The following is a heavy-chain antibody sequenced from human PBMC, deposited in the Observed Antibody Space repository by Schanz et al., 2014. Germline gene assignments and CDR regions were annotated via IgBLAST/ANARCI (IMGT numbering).Heavy chain of an antibody. CDR3: ARDAADFYDILTEEDY. CDR1: GYTFTSYG. CDR2: ISAYNGNT. Sequence: QVQVVQSGAEVKKPGASVKVSCKASGYTFTSYGISWVRQAPGQGLEWMGWISAYNGNTKYPQKLQGRVTMTTDTATSTAYMELRSLRSDDTAVYYCARDAADFYDILTEEDYWGQGTLVTVS. D-gene: IGHD3-9*01. V-gene: IGHV1-18*01. J-gene: IGHJ4*02.